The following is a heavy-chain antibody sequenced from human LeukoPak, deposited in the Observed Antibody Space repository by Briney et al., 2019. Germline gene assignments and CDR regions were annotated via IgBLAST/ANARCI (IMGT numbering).Heavy chain of an antibody. Sequence: GGSLRLSCAASGFTVGSNYMSWVRQAPGKGLEWVSVIYSGGSTYYADSVKGRFTISRDNSKNTLYLQMNSLRAEDTAVYYCARKRYYYDSSGFHFDYWGQGTLVTVSS. V-gene: IGHV3-66*01. D-gene: IGHD3-22*01. J-gene: IGHJ4*02. CDR3: ARKRYYYDSSGFHFDY. CDR2: IYSGGST. CDR1: GFTVGSNY.